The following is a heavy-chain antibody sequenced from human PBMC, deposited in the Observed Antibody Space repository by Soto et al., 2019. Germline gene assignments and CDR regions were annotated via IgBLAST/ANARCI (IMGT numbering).Heavy chain of an antibody. J-gene: IGHJ6*02. CDR1: GGSFSGYY. CDR2: INHSGST. CDR3: ARGRTNGYSYGYFNYYYGMDV. D-gene: IGHD5-18*01. Sequence: PSETLSLTCAVYGGSFSGYYWSWIRQPPGKGLEWIGEINHSGSTNYNPSLQSRVTISVDTSKNQFSLKLSSVTAADPAVYYCARGRTNGYSYGYFNYYYGMDVWPRDHGHRLL. V-gene: IGHV4-34*01.